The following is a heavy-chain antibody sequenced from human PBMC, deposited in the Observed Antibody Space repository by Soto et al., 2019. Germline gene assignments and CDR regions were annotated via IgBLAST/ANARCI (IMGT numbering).Heavy chain of an antibody. CDR2: FDPEEGER. CDR3: ARADILTGYYKGLQFDY. J-gene: IGHJ4*01. CDR1: GDTLTKLS. Sequence: ASVKVSCKVSGDTLTKLSIHWVRQAPGKGLEWIGGFDPEEGERIYAQNFQGRVTMTDDTSTDTAYMELSSLRSEDTAVYYCARADILTGYYKGLQFDYWGQ. D-gene: IGHD3-9*01. V-gene: IGHV1-24*01.